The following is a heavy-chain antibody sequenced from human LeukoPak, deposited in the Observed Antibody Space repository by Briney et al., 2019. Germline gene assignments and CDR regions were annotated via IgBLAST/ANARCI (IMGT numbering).Heavy chain of an antibody. CDR3: AREGTYCSSTSCYAYFDY. D-gene: IGHD2-2*01. V-gene: IGHV1-69*04. CDR2: IIPILGIA. Sequence: SVKVSCKASGGTFSSYTISWVRQAPGQGLEWMGRIIPILGIANYAQKFQGRVTITADKSTSTAYMELSSLRSEDTAVYYCAREGTYCSSTSCYAYFDYWGRGTLVTVSS. J-gene: IGHJ4*02. CDR1: GGTFSSYT.